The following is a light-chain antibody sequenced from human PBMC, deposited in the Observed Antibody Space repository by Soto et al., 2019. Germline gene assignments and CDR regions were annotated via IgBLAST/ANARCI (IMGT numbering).Light chain of an antibody. CDR1: QGISTY. Sequence: DIQMTQSPSSLSASVGDRVTITCRSRQGISTYLAWYQQKPGKVHKLLIYAASTLQSGVPSRFSGSGSGTDFTLTIRSLQPEDVATYYCQKYNSSPFTFGGGTKVEFK. CDR2: AAS. CDR3: QKYNSSPFT. J-gene: IGKJ4*01. V-gene: IGKV1-27*01.